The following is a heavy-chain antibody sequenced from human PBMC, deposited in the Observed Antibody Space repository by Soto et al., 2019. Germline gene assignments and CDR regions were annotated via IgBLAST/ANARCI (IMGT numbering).Heavy chain of an antibody. Sequence: DSGPTLVNPTQTLTLTCTFSGFSLSTSGVGVGWIRQPPGKALEWLSLIYWHNDKRYSPSLRNRLTVTKDETKNQVVLTMTDMDHVDTATYYCVHRRRDSGPNGDYWRPGILVTV. CDR1: GFSLSTSGVG. CDR3: VHRRRDSGPNGDY. V-gene: IGHV2-5*01. CDR2: IYWHNDK. J-gene: IGHJ4*02. D-gene: IGHD3-10*01.